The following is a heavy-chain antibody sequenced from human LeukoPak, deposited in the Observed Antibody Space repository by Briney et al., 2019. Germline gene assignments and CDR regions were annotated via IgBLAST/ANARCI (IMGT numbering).Heavy chain of an antibody. J-gene: IGHJ6*03. CDR2: IYHSGST. CDR1: GYSISSGYY. CDR3: ARAIYVYDSSGYYYVTVYYYYLGV. D-gene: IGHD3-22*01. Sequence: KPSETLSLTCTVSGYSISSGYYWGWIRQPPGKGLEWIGSIYHSGSTYYNPSLKSRVTISVDTSKNQFSLKLSSVTAADTAVYYCARAIYVYDSSGYYYVTVYYYYLGVWGKGTTVTVSS. V-gene: IGHV4-38-2*02.